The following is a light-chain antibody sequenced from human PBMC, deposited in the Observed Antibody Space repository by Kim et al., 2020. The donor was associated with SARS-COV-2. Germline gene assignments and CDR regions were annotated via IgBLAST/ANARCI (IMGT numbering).Light chain of an antibody. J-gene: IGLJ2*01. CDR2: QDS. V-gene: IGLV3-1*01. CDR3: QAWDSTDVV. CDR1: KLGDKY. Sequence: ELTQPPSVSVSPGQTASITCSGDKLGDKYACWYQQEPGQSPVLVIYQDSKRPSGIPERFSGSNSGNTATLTISGTQAMDEADYYCQAWDSTDVVFGGGTQLTVL.